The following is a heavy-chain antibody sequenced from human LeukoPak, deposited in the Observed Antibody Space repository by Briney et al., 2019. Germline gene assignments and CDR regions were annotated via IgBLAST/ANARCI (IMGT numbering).Heavy chain of an antibody. CDR2: ISAYNGNT. V-gene: IGHV1-18*01. CDR3: ARLSDKWELPDDFDY. J-gene: IGHJ4*02. CDR1: GYTFTSYG. Sequence: ASVKVSCKASGYTFTSYGISWVRQAPGQGLEWMGWISAYNGNTNYAQKLQGRVTMTTDTSTSTAYMELRSLRSDDTAAYYCARLSDKWELPDDFDYWGQGTLVTVSS. D-gene: IGHD1-26*01.